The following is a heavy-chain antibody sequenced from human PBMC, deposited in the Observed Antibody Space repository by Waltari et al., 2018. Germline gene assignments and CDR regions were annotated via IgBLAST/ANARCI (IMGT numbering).Heavy chain of an antibody. CDR2: INHSGST. Sequence: QVQLQQWGAGLLKPSETLSLTCAVYGGSFSGYYWRWIRQPPGKGREWIGEINHSGSTNYNPSLKSRVTISVDTSKNQFSLKLSSVTAADTAVYYCARGPPGYCTNGVCPDYYYGMDVWGQGTTVTVSS. J-gene: IGHJ6*02. CDR3: ARGPPGYCTNGVCPDYYYGMDV. D-gene: IGHD2-8*01. V-gene: IGHV4-34*01. CDR1: GGSFSGYY.